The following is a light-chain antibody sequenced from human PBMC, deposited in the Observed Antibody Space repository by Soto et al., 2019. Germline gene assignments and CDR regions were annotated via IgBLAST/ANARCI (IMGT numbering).Light chain of an antibody. J-gene: IGKJ5*01. CDR1: QNIGTS. Sequence: EVVMTQSPGTLSLSPGYRATLPCRAGQNIGTSLVWSQQKPGQSPRLLIYDASHRATGVPARFSGSGSGTDFTLTISGLETEDVAVYYCQQRSVWPITFGQGTRLEIK. CDR2: DAS. V-gene: IGKV3-11*01. CDR3: QQRSVWPIT.